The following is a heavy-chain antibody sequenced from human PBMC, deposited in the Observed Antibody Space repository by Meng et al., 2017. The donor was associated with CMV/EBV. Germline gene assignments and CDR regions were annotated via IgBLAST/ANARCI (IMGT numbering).Heavy chain of an antibody. CDR3: AKGEQWLAPRFDY. CDR2: NSGSGGST. Sequence: GFNSSSDDMSGVSQAPGKELVGVSANSGSGGSTYYEDSVKGRFTISRDKSKNPLYLQMTSLSAEDTAVYYCAKGEQWLAPRFDYWGQGTLVTVSS. V-gene: IGHV3-23*01. J-gene: IGHJ4*02. CDR1: GFNSSSDD. D-gene: IGHD6-19*01.